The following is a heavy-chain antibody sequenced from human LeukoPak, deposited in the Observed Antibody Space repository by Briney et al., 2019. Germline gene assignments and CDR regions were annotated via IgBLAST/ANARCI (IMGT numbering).Heavy chain of an antibody. CDR3: AKVAAAGSLWVFRPTPMDV. D-gene: IGHD6-13*01. CDR2: IKIKTEGATT. CDR1: GFTFSNAW. J-gene: IGHJ6*03. Sequence: GGSLRLSCTTSGFTFSNAWMSWVRQAPGKGLEWVGRIKIKTEGATTDYATPVKGRFTISRDNSENTLYLQMNSLRPEDTAVYHCAKVAAAGSLWVFRPTPMDVWGKGTTVTVSS. V-gene: IGHV3-15*01.